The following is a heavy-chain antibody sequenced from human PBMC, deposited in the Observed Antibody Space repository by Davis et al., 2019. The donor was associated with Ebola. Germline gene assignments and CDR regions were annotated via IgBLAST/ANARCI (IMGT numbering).Heavy chain of an antibody. CDR3: AREDYGLIYFDY. Sequence: PGGSLRLSCAASGFAFSSNAFDWVRQAPGKGLEWVAFLQTDGSTRSYTDSVKGRFTISRDNSKNTLYLQMNSLRAEDTAVYYCAREDYGLIYFDYWGQGILVTVSS. J-gene: IGHJ4*02. D-gene: IGHD4-17*01. V-gene: IGHV3-30*02. CDR1: GFAFSSNA. CDR2: LQTDGSTR.